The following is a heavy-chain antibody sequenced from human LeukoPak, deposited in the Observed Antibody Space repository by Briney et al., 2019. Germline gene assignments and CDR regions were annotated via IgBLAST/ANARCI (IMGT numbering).Heavy chain of an antibody. CDR1: GFTFSSYA. CDR3: ARESHMDV. CDR2: ISSGSGTI. Sequence: GGSLRLSCAASGFTFSSYAMSWVRQAPGKGLEWLSYISSGSGTIYYAASVRGRFTISRDNARNSLFLQMNSLRDEATAVYYRARESHMDVWGQGTTVTVSS. J-gene: IGHJ6*02. V-gene: IGHV3-48*02.